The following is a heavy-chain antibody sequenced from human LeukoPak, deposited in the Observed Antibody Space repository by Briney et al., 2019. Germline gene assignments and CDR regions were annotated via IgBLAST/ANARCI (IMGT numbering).Heavy chain of an antibody. CDR1: GFTFTSYS. Sequence: GGSLRLSCADSGFTFTSYSMYWVRQAPGAGLEWGSSISSSSRYIYYADSARGRVTISRDTAKNSLYLQMNSLRAEDTAVYYCARDHGRYCSGGSCSEFDYWGQGTLVTVSS. CDR2: ISSSSRYI. D-gene: IGHD2-15*01. V-gene: IGHV3-21*01. CDR3: ARDHGRYCSGGSCSEFDY. J-gene: IGHJ4*02.